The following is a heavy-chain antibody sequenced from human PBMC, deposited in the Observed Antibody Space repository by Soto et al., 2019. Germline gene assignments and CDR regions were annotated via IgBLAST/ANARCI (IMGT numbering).Heavy chain of an antibody. D-gene: IGHD1-1*01. Sequence: PSETLSLTCTVSGDSISSADYYWSWIRQTPGKGLEWIGHIFYSGTTYYNPSLKSRLTISVDTSKNHFSLRLTSVTATDTAVYYCARDLWVEPELYYYGMDVWGPGTTLTVYS. V-gene: IGHV4-30-4*01. CDR2: IFYSGTT. CDR1: GDSISSADYY. CDR3: ARDLWVEPELYYYGMDV. J-gene: IGHJ6*02.